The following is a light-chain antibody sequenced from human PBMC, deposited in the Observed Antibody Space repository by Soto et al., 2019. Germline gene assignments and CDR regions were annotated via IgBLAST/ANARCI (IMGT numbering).Light chain of an antibody. Sequence: QSVLTQPASVSGSPGQSITISCTGTSSDIGGYNYVSWYQQYPGKAPKLMIYEVSNRPSGVSNRFSGSKSGNTASLTISGLQADDEADYHCSSYTSTSALFFFGTGTKVTVL. V-gene: IGLV2-14*01. CDR1: SSDIGGYNY. J-gene: IGLJ1*01. CDR2: EVS. CDR3: SSYTSTSALFF.